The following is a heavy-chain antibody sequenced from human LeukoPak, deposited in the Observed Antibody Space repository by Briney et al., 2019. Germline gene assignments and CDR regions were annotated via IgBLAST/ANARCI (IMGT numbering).Heavy chain of an antibody. CDR1: GFTFSNCW. CDR2: IHPEGNEK. CDR3: ARGDDFSGDH. Sequence: GGSLRLSCAVSGFTFSNCWKSWVRQAPGRGLEWVANIHPEGNEKYHVESVKGRFTIARDNAKNLLFLQMNGLRVEDTAVYYCARGDDFSGDHWGQGTLVTVSS. D-gene: IGHD1-1*01. V-gene: IGHV3-7*04. J-gene: IGHJ4*02.